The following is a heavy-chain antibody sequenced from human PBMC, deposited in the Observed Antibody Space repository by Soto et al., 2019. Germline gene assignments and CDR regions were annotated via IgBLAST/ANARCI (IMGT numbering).Heavy chain of an antibody. Sequence: EVQLVESGGGLVQPGGSLRLSCAASGFTFSSYWMSWVRQAPGKGLEWVANIKQEGSEKYYVDSVKGRFTISRDNAKNSLYLQMNSLRAEDTAVYYCARESGVTILGVVVKAADYWGQGTLVTVSS. CDR3: ARESGVTILGVVVKAADY. V-gene: IGHV3-7*01. CDR2: IKQEGSEK. D-gene: IGHD3-3*01. J-gene: IGHJ4*02. CDR1: GFTFSSYW.